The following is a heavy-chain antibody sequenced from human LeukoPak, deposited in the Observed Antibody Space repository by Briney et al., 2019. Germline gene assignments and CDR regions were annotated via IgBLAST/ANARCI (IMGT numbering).Heavy chain of an antibody. Sequence: GEPRKISCKGSGYLFSSYWIGWGRTMPGKGLGGMGIIYPCDSDNRYRSSFQGQVTISADKSMNTAYLTWSSLKASDTAMYYCARAPYYYDSSGYYTFDYWGQGTLVTVSS. V-gene: IGHV5-51*01. D-gene: IGHD3-22*01. CDR3: ARAPYYYDSSGYYTFDY. CDR2: IYPCDSDN. CDR1: GYLFSSYW. J-gene: IGHJ4*02.